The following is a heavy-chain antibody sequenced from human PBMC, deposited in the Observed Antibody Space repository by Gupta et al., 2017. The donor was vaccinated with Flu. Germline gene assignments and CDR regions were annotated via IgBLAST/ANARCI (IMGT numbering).Heavy chain of an antibody. CDR1: GSTLSNYW. CDR2: IREDGSGK. J-gene: IGHJ4*02. CDR3: GRISRGGRSGYYIDY. Sequence: EVQLVASGGGLVQPGGSLSLSCAASGSTLSNYWMTSVLLAPGTGLEWLANIREDGSGKYFVDAGKGRFTISRDNTKNSMYIQMNRVGAEEKAVYYCGRISRGGRSGYYIDYGCQVPMVTVNS. V-gene: IGHV3-7*01. D-gene: IGHD3-3*01.